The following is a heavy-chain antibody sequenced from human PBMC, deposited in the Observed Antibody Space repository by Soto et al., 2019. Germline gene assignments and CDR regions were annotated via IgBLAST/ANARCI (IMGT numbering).Heavy chain of an antibody. CDR2: IYYSGST. V-gene: IGHV4-39*01. J-gene: IGHJ5*02. CDR3: ARGKAHIVVPARWYWFDP. D-gene: IGHD2-2*01. Sequence: QLQLQESGPGLVKPSETLSLTCTVSGGSISSSSYYWGWIRQPPGKGLEWIGSIYYSGSTYYNPSLKSRVTISVDTSKNQFSLKLSSVTAADTAVYYCARGKAHIVVPARWYWFDPWGQGTLVTVSS. CDR1: GGSISSSSYY.